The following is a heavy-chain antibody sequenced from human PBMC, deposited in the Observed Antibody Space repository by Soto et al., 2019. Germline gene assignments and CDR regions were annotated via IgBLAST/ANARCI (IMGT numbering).Heavy chain of an antibody. V-gene: IGHV4-30-2*01. CDR3: ARGPPLLW. Sequence: SETLSLTCAVSGGSISSGGYSWSWIRQPPGKGLECIGYIYHSGSTYYDPSLKSRVTISVDRSKNQFSLKLSSVTAADTAVYYCARGPPLLWWSQGTLVTVSS. J-gene: IGHJ4*02. CDR1: GGSISSGGYS. CDR2: IYHSGST. D-gene: IGHD2-21*01.